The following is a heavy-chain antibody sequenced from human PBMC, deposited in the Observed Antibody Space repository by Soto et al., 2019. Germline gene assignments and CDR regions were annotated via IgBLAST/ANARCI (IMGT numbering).Heavy chain of an antibody. CDR1: RFSFDDYA. J-gene: IGHJ6*03. CDR2: ISWNSGSI. Sequence: PGGFLRLSCAASRFSFDDYAMDWVRQAPWNCLDLFSGISWNSGSIGYADSVKGRFTISRDNAKNSLYLQMNSLRAEDTAFYYCAKGVPAASYYYYYMDVWGKGTTVTVSS. V-gene: IGHV3-9*01. CDR3: AKGVPAASYYYYYMDV. D-gene: IGHD2-2*01.